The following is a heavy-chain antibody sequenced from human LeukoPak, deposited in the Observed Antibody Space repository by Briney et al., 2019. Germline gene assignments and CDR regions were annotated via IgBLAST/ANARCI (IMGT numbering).Heavy chain of an antibody. CDR3: ARGPYRRLDY. J-gene: IGHJ4*02. CDR2: MNPNSGNT. V-gene: IGHV1-8*01. CDR1: GYTFSSYD. Sequence: ASVKVSCKASGYTFSSYDINWVRQAAGQGLEWMGWMNPNSGNTGYAQKLQGRVTMTRNTSITTAYMELSSLRFEDTAVYYCARGPYRRLDYWGQGTLVTVSS. D-gene: IGHD3-16*02.